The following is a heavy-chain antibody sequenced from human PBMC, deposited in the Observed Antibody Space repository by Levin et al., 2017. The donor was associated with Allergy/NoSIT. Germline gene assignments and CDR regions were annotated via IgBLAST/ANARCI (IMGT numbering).Heavy chain of an antibody. J-gene: IGHJ3*02. CDR1: GFTFDDYA. V-gene: IGHV3-9*01. Sequence: SLKISCAASGFTFDDYAMHWVRQAPWKGLEWVSGISWNSGSIGYADSVKGRFTISRDNAKNSLYLQMNSLRTEDTALYYCARDNIGLPDAFDIWGQGTMVIVSS. CDR2: ISWNSGSI. CDR3: ARDNIGLPDAFDI. D-gene: IGHD3-10*01.